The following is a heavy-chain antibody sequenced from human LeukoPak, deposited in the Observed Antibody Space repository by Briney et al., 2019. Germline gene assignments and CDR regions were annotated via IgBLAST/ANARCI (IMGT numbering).Heavy chain of an antibody. V-gene: IGHV4-61*02. CDR3: ARATVTTALLHY. CDR1: GGSISSGSYY. D-gene: IGHD4-17*01. J-gene: IGHJ4*02. CDR2: IYTSGST. Sequence: SVTLSLTCTVSGGSISSGSYYWSWIRQPAGKGLEWIGRIYTSGSTNYNPSLKSRVTISVDTSKNQFSLKLSSVTAADTAVYYCARATVTTALLHYLVQGTLVTVSS.